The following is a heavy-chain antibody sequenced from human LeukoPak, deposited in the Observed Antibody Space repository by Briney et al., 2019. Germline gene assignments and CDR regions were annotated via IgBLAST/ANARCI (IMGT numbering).Heavy chain of an antibody. CDR1: GFAFSSQA. Sequence: GGSLRLSCAASGFAFSSQAMGWVRHAPGKGLERVSVISDSGSITYYADSVKGRFTISRDNSKNTLFLQMNSLRAEDTAVYYCAKDARRTSGWYFFDYWGQGTLVTVSS. CDR2: ISDSGSIT. V-gene: IGHV3-23*01. CDR3: AKDARRTSGWYFFDY. D-gene: IGHD6-19*01. J-gene: IGHJ4*02.